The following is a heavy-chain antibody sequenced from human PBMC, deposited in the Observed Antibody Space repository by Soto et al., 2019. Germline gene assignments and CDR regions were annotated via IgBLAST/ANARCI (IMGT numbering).Heavy chain of an antibody. CDR1: GGTFSSYA. J-gene: IGHJ6*02. CDR3: ARSQGSSTSLEIYYYYYGMDV. V-gene: IGHV1-69*01. Sequence: QVQLVQSGAEVKKPGSSVKVSCKASGGTFSSYAIRWVRQAPGQGLEWMGGIIPISDTTNYAQKFQGRVTITADESTTTAYMELSSLRSEDTAVYYCARSQGSSTSLEIYYYYYGMDVWGQGTTVTVSS. D-gene: IGHD2-2*01. CDR2: IIPISDTT.